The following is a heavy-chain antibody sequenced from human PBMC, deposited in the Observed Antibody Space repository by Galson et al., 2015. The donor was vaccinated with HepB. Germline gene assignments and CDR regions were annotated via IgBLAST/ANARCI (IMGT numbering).Heavy chain of an antibody. D-gene: IGHD3-10*01. CDR2: IYYTGTT. V-gene: IGHV4-59*01. CDR3: ARDRASGSGSSPLDP. CDR1: SGSISGYS. Sequence: SETLSLTCTVSSGSISGYSWNWIRQPPGKGLEWIGYIYYTGTTNYNPSLNSRVTISVDTSKNQFSLKLSSVTAADTAVYYCARDRASGSGSSPLDPWGQGTLVTVSS. J-gene: IGHJ5*02.